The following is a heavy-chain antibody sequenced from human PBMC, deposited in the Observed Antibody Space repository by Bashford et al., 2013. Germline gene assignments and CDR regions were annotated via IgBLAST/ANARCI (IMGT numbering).Heavy chain of an antibody. Sequence: GESLKISCKASGYDFTTRWIGWVRQMPGKGLEWMGIISPRDSYRIYSPSFQGPVTISADKSMSAAYLQWSSLKASDTAIYYCARVSMVRGVNIFIDHWGQGTRVTVSS. D-gene: IGHD3-10*01. J-gene: IGHJ4*02. V-gene: IGHV5-10-1*01. CDR1: GYDFTTRW. CDR2: ISPRDSYR. CDR3: ARVSMVRGVNIFIDH.